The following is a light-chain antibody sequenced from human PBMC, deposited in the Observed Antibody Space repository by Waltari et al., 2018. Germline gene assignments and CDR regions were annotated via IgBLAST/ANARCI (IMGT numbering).Light chain of an antibody. CDR2: AAS. CDR3: QQSYSTWT. V-gene: IGKV1-39*01. J-gene: IGKJ1*01. Sequence: DIQMTQSPPSLSAFVGDRVVITCRASQTISDYLNYYQQKPGKAPKLLIYAASSLQTGVPSRFSGSGSGTDFTLTISGLQPEDIATYYCQQSYSTWTFGQGTKVELK. CDR1: QTISDY.